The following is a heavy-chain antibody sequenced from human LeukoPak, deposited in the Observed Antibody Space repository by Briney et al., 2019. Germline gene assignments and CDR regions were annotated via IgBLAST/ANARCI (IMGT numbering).Heavy chain of an antibody. J-gene: IGHJ4*02. CDR2: ISYDGSNK. Sequence: GGSLRLSCAASGFTFSSYAMHWARQAPGKGLEGVAVISYDGSNKYYADSVKGRFTISRDDSKNTLYLQMNSLRAEDTAVYYCARDRYSYGYYFDYWGQGTLVTVSS. CDR3: ARDRYSYGYYFDY. V-gene: IGHV3-30*04. D-gene: IGHD5-18*01. CDR1: GFTFSSYA.